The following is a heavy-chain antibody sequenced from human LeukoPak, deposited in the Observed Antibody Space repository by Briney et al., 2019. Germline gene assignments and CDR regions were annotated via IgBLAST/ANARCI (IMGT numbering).Heavy chain of an antibody. Sequence: EGSLRLSCVASGFTFSSYPMHWVRQAPDKGLEYLSAILGNGHASFYADSVKGRFTISRDNSKNTLYLQMGNLRADDMAVYYCARDSSSGYSFDSWGQGTLVTVSS. CDR2: ILGNGHAS. CDR1: GFTFSSYP. D-gene: IGHD6-19*01. V-gene: IGHV3-64*02. J-gene: IGHJ4*02. CDR3: ARDSSSGYSFDS.